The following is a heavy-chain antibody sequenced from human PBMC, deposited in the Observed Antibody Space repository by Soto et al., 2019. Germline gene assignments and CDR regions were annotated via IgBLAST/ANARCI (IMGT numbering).Heavy chain of an antibody. D-gene: IGHD6-13*01. Sequence: QITLKESGPTLVNPTQPLTLTCTFCGFSLSTSGVGVGWIRQPPGKALEWLSLIYWNDDKRYSPSPKSRLTITKDTSKNQVVLTMTHMDPVDTATYYWAHDEASSWWGGGFDYWGRGTLVTVSS. CDR2: IYWNDDK. CDR1: GFSLSTSGVG. V-gene: IGHV2-5*01. CDR3: AHDEASSWWGGGFDY. J-gene: IGHJ4*02.